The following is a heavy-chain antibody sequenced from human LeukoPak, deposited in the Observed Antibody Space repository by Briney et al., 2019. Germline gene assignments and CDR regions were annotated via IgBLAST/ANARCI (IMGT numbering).Heavy chain of an antibody. CDR1: GFTFSSFA. V-gene: IGHV3-23*01. CDR3: AREVVPAARYFDY. CDR2: ISDSGGNT. Sequence: PGGSLRLSCAASGFTFSSFAVGWVRQAPVKGLEWLSGISDSGGNTFYADSVKGRFTISRDNSKSTLYLQMNSLRAEDTAVYYCAREVVPAARYFDYWGQGTLVTVSS. D-gene: IGHD2-2*01. J-gene: IGHJ4*02.